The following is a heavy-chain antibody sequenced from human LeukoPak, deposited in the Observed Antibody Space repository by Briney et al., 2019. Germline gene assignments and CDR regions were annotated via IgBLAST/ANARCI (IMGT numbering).Heavy chain of an antibody. J-gene: IGHJ4*02. CDR3: ARGLGYCSGGSCYQFDY. CDR1: GYSISSGYY. D-gene: IGHD2-15*01. V-gene: IGHV4-38-2*01. Sequence: SETLSLTCAVSGYSISSGYYWGWIRQPPGKGLEWIGSIYHSGSTYYNPSLKSRVTISVDTSKNQFFLKLSSVTAADTAVYYCARGLGYCSGGSCYQFDYWGQGTLVTVSS. CDR2: IYHSGST.